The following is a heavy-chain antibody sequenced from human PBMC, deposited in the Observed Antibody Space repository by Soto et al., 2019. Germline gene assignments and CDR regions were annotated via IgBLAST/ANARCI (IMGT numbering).Heavy chain of an antibody. CDR2: ISWNSGRI. V-gene: IGHV3-9*01. D-gene: IGHD6-6*01. CDR3: AKDMDSSSSANLQH. CDR1: GFTFDDYA. J-gene: IGHJ1*01. Sequence: GGSLRLSCAASGFTFDDYAMHWVRQAPGKGLEWVSGISWNSGRIGYADSVKGRFTTSRDNAKNTLYLQMNSLRAEDTALYYCAKDMDSSSSANLQHWGQGTLVTVSS.